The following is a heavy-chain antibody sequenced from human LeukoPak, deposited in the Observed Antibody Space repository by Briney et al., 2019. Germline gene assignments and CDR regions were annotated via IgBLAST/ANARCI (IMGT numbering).Heavy chain of an antibody. Sequence: KPSETLSLTCTVSRASLSDNYWSWTRQPAGKALEWLGRTYTSGDTNYNPSLKSRASVSVDTSKNQFYLSLRYVTAADTAVYYCTFGGASGSLAHWGPGTLVTVSS. V-gene: IGHV4-4*07. D-gene: IGHD6-13*01. CDR3: TFGGASGSLAH. CDR1: RASLSDNY. J-gene: IGHJ4*02. CDR2: TYTSGDT.